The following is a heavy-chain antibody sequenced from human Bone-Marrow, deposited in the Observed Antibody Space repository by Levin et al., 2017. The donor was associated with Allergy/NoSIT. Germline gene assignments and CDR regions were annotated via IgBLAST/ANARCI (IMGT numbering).Heavy chain of an antibody. J-gene: IGHJ4*02. CDR3: AKGGGHYYDSSRYSLDF. CDR1: GFTFDDYA. Sequence: GASVKVSCAASGFTFDDYAMQWVREVTRKGLEWVSFINWDGGTTFYADSVKGRFTIARDNSKDSLYLQLDSLRTEDPAFYFWAKGGGHYYDSSRYSLDFWGQGTLDSVA. V-gene: IGHV3-43*01. D-gene: IGHD3-22*01. CDR2: INWDGGTT.